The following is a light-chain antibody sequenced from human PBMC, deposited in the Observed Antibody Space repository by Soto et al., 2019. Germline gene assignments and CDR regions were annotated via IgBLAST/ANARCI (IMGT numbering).Light chain of an antibody. CDR1: SSDVGGYNY. V-gene: IGLV2-14*01. CDR3: SSYTSSSTSRV. CDR2: EVS. J-gene: IGLJ1*01. Sequence: QSALTQPASVSGSPGQSITISCTGTSSDVGGYNYVSWYQQHPGKAPKLMIYEVSNRPSGVSNRFSGSKSGNTASLTISGLQAEEEADYYCSSYTSSSTSRVFGTGTKLTVL.